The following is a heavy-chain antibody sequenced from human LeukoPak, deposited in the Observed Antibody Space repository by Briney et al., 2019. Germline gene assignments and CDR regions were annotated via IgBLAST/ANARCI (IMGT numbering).Heavy chain of an antibody. V-gene: IGHV3-7*01. CDR3: ARFGLVSAFYL. Sequence: PGGSLRLSCAASGFPLNAYLMAWVRQAPGTGPEWVANINPAGRGTIHVDPLKGRFSISKDQAKNFAYLQMDSPEAEDTAVYYIARFGLVSAFYLWGQGALVTVSS. CDR2: INPAGRGT. J-gene: IGHJ4*02. D-gene: IGHD5/OR15-5a*01. CDR1: GFPLNAYL.